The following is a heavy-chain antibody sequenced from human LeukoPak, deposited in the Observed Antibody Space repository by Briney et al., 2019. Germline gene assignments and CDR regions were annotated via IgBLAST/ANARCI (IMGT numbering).Heavy chain of an antibody. D-gene: IGHD3-10*01. V-gene: IGHV3-64*01. CDR2: ISSNGGST. J-gene: IGHJ5*02. CDR3: ARAVMVRGVYPFDP. CDR1: GFTFSSYA. Sequence: GGSLRLSCAASGFTFSSYAMHWVRQAPGKGLEYVSAISSNGGSTYYANSVKGRFTISRDNSKNTLYLQMGSLRAEDMAVYYCARAVMVRGVYPFDPWGQGTLVTVSS.